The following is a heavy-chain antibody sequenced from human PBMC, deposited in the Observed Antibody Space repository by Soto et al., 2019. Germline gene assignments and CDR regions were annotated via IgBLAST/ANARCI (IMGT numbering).Heavy chain of an antibody. J-gene: IGHJ5*02. CDR2: IYYSGST. V-gene: IGHV4-59*01. D-gene: IGHD2-15*01. CDR1: GGTLGDYY. Sequence: VAGGTLGDYYGSWIRQPPGKGLEWIGYIYYSGSTNYNPSLKSRVTISVDTSKNQFSLKLSSVTAADTAVYYCARVRGYCSGASCYSGGFWFDPWGQGTLVTVSS. CDR3: ARVRGYCSGASCYSGGFWFDP.